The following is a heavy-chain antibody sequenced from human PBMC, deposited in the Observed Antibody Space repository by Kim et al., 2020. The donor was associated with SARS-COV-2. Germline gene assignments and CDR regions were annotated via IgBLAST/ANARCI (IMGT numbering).Heavy chain of an antibody. J-gene: IGHJ3*02. CDR2: ISSSSSTI. CDR3: ARDRPGIVGANDAFDI. D-gene: IGHD1-26*01. Sequence: GGSLRLSCAASGFTFSSYSMNWVRQAPGKGLEWVSYISSSSSTIYYADSVKGRFTISRDNAKNSLYLQMNSLRDEDTAVYYCARDRPGIVGANDAFDIWGQGTMVTVSS. V-gene: IGHV3-48*02. CDR1: GFTFSSYS.